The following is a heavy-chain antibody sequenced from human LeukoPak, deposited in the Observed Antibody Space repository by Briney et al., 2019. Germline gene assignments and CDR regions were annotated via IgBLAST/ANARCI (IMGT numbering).Heavy chain of an antibody. CDR1: GGSFSGCY. Sequence: SETLSLTCAVYGGSFSGCYWSWIRQPPGKGLEWIGEINHSGSTNYNPSLKSRVTISVDTSKNQFSLKLSSVTAADTAVYYCARDHTPGGLENWFDPWGQGTLVTVSS. CDR2: INHSGST. J-gene: IGHJ5*02. CDR3: ARDHTPGGLENWFDP. D-gene: IGHD2-8*02. V-gene: IGHV4-34*01.